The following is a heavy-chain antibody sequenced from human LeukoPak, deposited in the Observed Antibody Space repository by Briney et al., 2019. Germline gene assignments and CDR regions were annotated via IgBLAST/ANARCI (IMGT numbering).Heavy chain of an antibody. D-gene: IGHD1-26*01. J-gene: IGHJ4*02. Sequence: SETLSLTCTVSGGSISTANYYWGWVRQPPGKGLEWIGNIFYSGSTYYSPPLKSRLTISLDTSRNQFSLRLNSVTAADTAVYYCATHSGSYHTDFDYWGQGTLVTVSS. CDR2: IFYSGST. CDR1: GGSISTANYY. CDR3: ATHSGSYHTDFDY. V-gene: IGHV4-39*07.